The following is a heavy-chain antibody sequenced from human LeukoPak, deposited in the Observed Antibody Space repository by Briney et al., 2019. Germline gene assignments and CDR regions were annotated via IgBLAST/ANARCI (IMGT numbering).Heavy chain of an antibody. D-gene: IGHD3-22*01. CDR3: ARDRYDSSGYPHFDY. CDR2: IYSGGST. Sequence: GGSLRLSCAASGFTVSSNYMSWVRQAPGKGLEWVSVIYSGGSTYYADSVKGRFTISRDNSKNTLYLQMNSLRAGDTAVYYCARDRYDSSGYPHFDYWGQGTLVTVSS. J-gene: IGHJ4*02. CDR1: GFTVSSNY. V-gene: IGHV3-53*01.